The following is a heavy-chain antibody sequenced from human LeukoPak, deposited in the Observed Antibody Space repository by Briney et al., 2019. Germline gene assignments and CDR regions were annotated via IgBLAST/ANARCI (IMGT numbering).Heavy chain of an antibody. J-gene: IGHJ6*02. CDR3: AKDAAYYYGMDV. V-gene: IGHV3-43*02. Sequence: GGSLRLSCAASGFTFDDCAMHWVRQAPGKGLEWVSLISGDGGSTYYADSVKGRFTISRDNSKNSLYLQMNSLRTEDTALYYCAKDAAYYYGMDVWGQGTTVTVSS. CDR2: ISGDGGST. CDR1: GFTFDDCA.